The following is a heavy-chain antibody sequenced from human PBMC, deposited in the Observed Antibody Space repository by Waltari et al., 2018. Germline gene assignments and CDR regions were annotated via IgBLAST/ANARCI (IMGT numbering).Heavy chain of an antibody. CDR2: ISYDGSNK. V-gene: IGHV3-30*18. CDR3: VKDGGRNFDF. CDR1: GLTSSSSA. Sequence: QVRLVESGGGVVQPGRSLRLSCAASGLTSSSSAFHWVRQAPGKGLECVSVISYDGSNKYYADSMKGRFTISRDNSKNTLYLQMNSLRVEDTAVYHCVKDGGRNFDFWGQGTLVTVSS. J-gene: IGHJ4*02. D-gene: IGHD1-26*01.